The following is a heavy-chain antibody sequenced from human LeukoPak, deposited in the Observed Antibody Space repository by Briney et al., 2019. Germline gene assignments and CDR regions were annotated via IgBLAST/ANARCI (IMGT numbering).Heavy chain of an antibody. D-gene: IGHD1-26*01. CDR3: ARHAGSIVGASWFDP. J-gene: IGHJ5*02. CDR2: IYYSGST. V-gene: IGHV4-59*08. CDR1: GGSISSYY. Sequence: PSGTLSLTRTVSGGSISSYYWSSIRQPPGKGLECIGYIYYSGSTNYNPSLKSRVTISLDTSKNQFSLKLSSVTAADTAVYDCARHAGSIVGASWFDPWGQGTLVTVSS.